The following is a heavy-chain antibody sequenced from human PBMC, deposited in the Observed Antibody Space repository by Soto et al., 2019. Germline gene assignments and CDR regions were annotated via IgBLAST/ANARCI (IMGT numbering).Heavy chain of an antibody. V-gene: IGHV3-23*01. Sequence: GGSLRLSCAASGFTFSSYAMSWVRQAPGKGLEWVSAIRGSGGSTYYADSVKGRFTISRDNSKNTLYLQMNSLRAEDTAVYYCAKDQVGYCSGGSYSTLDYWGQGTLVTVSS. CDR2: IRGSGGST. CDR3: AKDQVGYCSGGSYSTLDY. D-gene: IGHD2-15*01. J-gene: IGHJ4*02. CDR1: GFTFSSYA.